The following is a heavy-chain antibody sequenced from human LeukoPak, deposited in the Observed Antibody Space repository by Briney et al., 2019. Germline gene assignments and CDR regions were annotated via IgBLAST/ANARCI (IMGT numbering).Heavy chain of an antibody. Sequence: GRSLRLSCAASGFTFSSYAMHWVRQAPGKGLEWVAVISYDGSNKYYADSVKGRFTISRDNSKNTLYLQMNSLRAEDTAVYYCARCFGVVIMLDAFDIWGQGTMVAVSS. CDR3: ARCFGVVIMLDAFDI. D-gene: IGHD3-3*01. J-gene: IGHJ3*02. V-gene: IGHV3-30*04. CDR2: ISYDGSNK. CDR1: GFTFSSYA.